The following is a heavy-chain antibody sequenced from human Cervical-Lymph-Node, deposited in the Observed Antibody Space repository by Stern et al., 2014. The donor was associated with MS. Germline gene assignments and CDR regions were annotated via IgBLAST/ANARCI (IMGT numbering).Heavy chain of an antibody. Sequence: QVQLVESGPGLVKPSQTLSLTCTVSGGSISSGGSSWNWIRQPPGKGLEWLGFIYHSGSTYYNPSLKGRVFISVDTSKNQFALNLRSVTAADTAVYYCARGGVIYTQDRNGFDVWGQGTMVTVSS. D-gene: IGHD2-21*01. V-gene: IGHV4-30-2*01. CDR3: ARGGVIYTQDRNGFDV. CDR2: IYHSGST. J-gene: IGHJ3*01. CDR1: GGSISSGGSS.